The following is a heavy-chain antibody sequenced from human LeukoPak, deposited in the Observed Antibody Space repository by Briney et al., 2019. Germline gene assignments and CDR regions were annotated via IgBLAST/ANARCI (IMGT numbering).Heavy chain of an antibody. D-gene: IGHD3-3*01. CDR2: IYTSGST. CDR1: GDSISSYY. Sequence: PSETLSLTCTVSGDSISSYYWSWIRQPAGRGLEWIGRIYTSGSTNYNPSLKSRVTMSVDTSKTLFSLKVNSVTAADTAVYFCARVASGYYAYYFDYWGQGTLVTVSS. CDR3: ARVASGYYAYYFDY. J-gene: IGHJ4*02. V-gene: IGHV4-4*07.